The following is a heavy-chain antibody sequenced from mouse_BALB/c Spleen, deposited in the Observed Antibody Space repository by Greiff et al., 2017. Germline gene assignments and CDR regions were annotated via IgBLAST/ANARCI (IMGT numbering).Heavy chain of an antibody. CDR2: ISYSGST. J-gene: IGHJ2*01. CDR1: GYSITSDYA. Sequence: EVKLMESGPGLVKPSQSLSLTCTVTGYSITSDYAWNWIRQFPGNKLEWMGYISYSGSTSYNPSLKSRISITRDTSKNQFFLQLNSVTTEDTATYYCARGTTVPFDYWGQGTTLTVSS. D-gene: IGHD1-1*01. CDR3: ARGTTVPFDY. V-gene: IGHV3-2*02.